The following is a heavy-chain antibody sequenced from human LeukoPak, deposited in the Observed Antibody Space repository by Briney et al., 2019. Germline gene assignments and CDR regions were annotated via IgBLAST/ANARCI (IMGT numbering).Heavy chain of an antibody. CDR1: GGSISSYY. J-gene: IGHJ5*02. CDR3: ARGRIGYSYGQTTYNWFDP. D-gene: IGHD5-18*01. V-gene: IGHV4-59*01. Sequence: SETLSLTCTVSGGSISSYYWSRIRQPPGKGLEWIGYIYYSGSTNYNPSLKSRVTISVDTSKNQFSLKLSSVTAADTAVYYCARGRIGYSYGQTTYNWFDPWGQGTLVTVSS. CDR2: IYYSGST.